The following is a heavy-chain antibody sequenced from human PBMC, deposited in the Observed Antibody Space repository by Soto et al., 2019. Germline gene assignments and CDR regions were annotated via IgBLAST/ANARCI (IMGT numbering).Heavy chain of an antibody. D-gene: IGHD3-3*01. CDR3: AGRGGYDFWSGYYTPRTYYYYRMDV. J-gene: IGHJ6*02. CDR2: INHSGST. Sequence: SETLSLTCAVYGGSFSGYYWSWIRQPPGKGLEWIGEINHSGSTNYNPSLKSRVTISVDTSKNQFSLKLSSVTAADTAVYYCAGRGGYDFWSGYYTPRTYYYYRMDVWGQGTTVTVSS. V-gene: IGHV4-34*01. CDR1: GGSFSGYY.